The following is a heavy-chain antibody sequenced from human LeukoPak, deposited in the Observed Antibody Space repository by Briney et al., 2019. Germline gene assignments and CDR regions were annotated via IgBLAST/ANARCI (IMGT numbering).Heavy chain of an antibody. J-gene: IGHJ2*01. CDR1: GFSFSSYS. CDR2: INNNGGST. D-gene: IGHD4-23*01. Sequence: GGSLRLSCVASGFSFSSYSIHWVRQAPGKGLEYVSAINNNGGSTFYADSVKGRFTISRDNSKNTLYLQMGSLRAEDMAVYYCAREYGGTHWYFDLWGRGTLDTVSS. V-gene: IGHV3-64*02. CDR3: AREYGGTHWYFDL.